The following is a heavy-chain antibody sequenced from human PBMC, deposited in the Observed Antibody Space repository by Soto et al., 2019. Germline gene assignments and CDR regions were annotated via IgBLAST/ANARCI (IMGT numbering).Heavy chain of an antibody. V-gene: IGHV3-7*03. CDR2: IKQDGSEK. CDR3: ARLYSSSWYEPDAFDI. J-gene: IGHJ3*02. CDR1: GFTFSSYC. Sequence: LILSCAASGFTFSSYCMSWVRQAPGKGLEWVANIKQDGSEKYYVDSVKGRFTISRDNAKNSLYLQMNSLRAEDTAVYYCARLYSSSWYEPDAFDIWGQGTMVTVSS. D-gene: IGHD6-13*01.